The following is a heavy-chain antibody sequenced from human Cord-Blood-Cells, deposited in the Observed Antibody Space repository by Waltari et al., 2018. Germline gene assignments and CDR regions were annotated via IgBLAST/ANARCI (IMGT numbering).Heavy chain of an antibody. Sequence: EVQLVESGGGLIQPGGSLRLSCAASGFTVSRNYMSWVRQAPWKGLEWVPVIYRGGKTYYEESVKGRFTISRDNSKNTVYLQMNSLRAEDTAVYYCARDVGPPDCSGGSCYSDYWGQGTLVTVSS. CDR1: GFTVSRNY. J-gene: IGHJ4*02. D-gene: IGHD2-15*01. CDR3: ARDVGPPDCSGGSCYSDY. CDR2: IYRGGKT. V-gene: IGHV3-53*01.